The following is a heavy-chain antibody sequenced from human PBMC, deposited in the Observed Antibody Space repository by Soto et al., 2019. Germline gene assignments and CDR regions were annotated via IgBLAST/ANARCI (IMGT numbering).Heavy chain of an antibody. Sequence: EVQLVESGGGLVQPGGSLRLSCAASGFTVSGNYVTWVRQAPGKGLEWVSVIYTDDNIYYADSVTGRFTISRDNSKNTFYLHRNRLRVEDTAVYYCAVELIAKYGMEVWGQGTTVTVSS. D-gene: IGHD2-21*01. CDR3: AVELIAKYGMEV. CDR1: GFTVSGNY. V-gene: IGHV3-53*01. J-gene: IGHJ6*02. CDR2: IYTDDNI.